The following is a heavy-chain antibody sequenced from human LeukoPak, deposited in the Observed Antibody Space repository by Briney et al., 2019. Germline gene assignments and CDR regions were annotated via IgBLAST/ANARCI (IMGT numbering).Heavy chain of an antibody. V-gene: IGHV3-23*01. CDR2: ISGSGGST. D-gene: IGHD5-12*01. Sequence: PGGSLRLSCAASGFTFSSYAMHWVRQAPGKGLEWVSGISGSGGSTSYADSVKGRFTISRDNSKNTTYLQMNSLRAEDTAVYYCAKAGLVATTDFDYWGQGTLVTVSS. CDR3: AKAGLVATTDFDY. J-gene: IGHJ4*02. CDR1: GFTFSSYA.